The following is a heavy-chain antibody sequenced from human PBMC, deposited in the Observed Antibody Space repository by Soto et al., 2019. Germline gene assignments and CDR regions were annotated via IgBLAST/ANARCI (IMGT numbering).Heavy chain of an antibody. J-gene: IGHJ4*02. D-gene: IGHD1-26*01. V-gene: IGHV4-4*02. CDR2: IYYSGTT. Sequence: PSETLSLTCAVSGGSISSSSWWSWVRQPPGKGLEWIGEIYYSGTTYYNPSLKSRVTMSVDTSKNQFSLKLTSVTAVDTAVYYCARREIQGPIDYWGQGTLVTVSS. CDR1: GGSISSSSW. CDR3: ARREIQGPIDY.